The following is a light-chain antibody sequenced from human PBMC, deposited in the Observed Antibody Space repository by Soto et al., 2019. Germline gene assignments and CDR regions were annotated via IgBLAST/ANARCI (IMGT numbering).Light chain of an antibody. V-gene: IGKV3-20*01. CDR3: QQYGSSPPWT. CDR2: GAS. CDR1: QSVSSNY. J-gene: IGKJ1*01. Sequence: DIVLTQSPGTLSLSPGERATLSCRASQSVSSNYLAWYQQKPGQAPRLLIFGASSRATGIPDRFTGSGSGTDFTLTISRLEPEDFAVYYCQQYGSSPPWTFGQGPKVEIK.